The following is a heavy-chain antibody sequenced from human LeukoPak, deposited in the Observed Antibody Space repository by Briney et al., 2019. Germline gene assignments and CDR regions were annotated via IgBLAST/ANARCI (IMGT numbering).Heavy chain of an antibody. V-gene: IGHV3-30-3*01. CDR2: ISYDGSNK. CDR1: GFTFSSYA. Sequence: GGSLRLSCAASGFTFSSYAMHWVRQAPGKGLEWVAVISYDGSNKYYADYVKGRFTISRDNSKNTLYLQMNSLRGEDTAVYYCARGLSPTYYDILTGYPHGPWGQGTLVTVSS. CDR3: ARGLSPTYYDILTGYPHGP. D-gene: IGHD3-9*01. J-gene: IGHJ5*02.